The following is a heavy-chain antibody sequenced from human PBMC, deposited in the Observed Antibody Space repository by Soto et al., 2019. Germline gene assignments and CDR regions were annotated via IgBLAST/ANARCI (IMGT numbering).Heavy chain of an antibody. CDR1: GDSVSSNSAA. CDR3: ARDEWSGDIYYYYYGMDV. V-gene: IGHV6-1*01. CDR2: TYYRSKWYN. J-gene: IGHJ6*02. D-gene: IGHD3-10*01. Sequence: SQTLSLTCAISGDSVSSNSAAWNWIRQSPSRGLEWLGRTYYRSKWYNDYAVSVKSRITINPDTSKNQFSLQLNSVTPEDTAVYYCARDEWSGDIYYYYYGMDVWGQGTTVTVS.